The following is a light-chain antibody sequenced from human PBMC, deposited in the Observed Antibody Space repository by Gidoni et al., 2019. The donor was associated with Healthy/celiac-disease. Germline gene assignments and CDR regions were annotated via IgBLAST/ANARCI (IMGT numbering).Light chain of an antibody. CDR3: QQYYSLPFT. J-gene: IGKJ2*01. V-gene: IGKV1-33*01. Sequence: DIQMTQSPSSLSASVGDRVTITCQASQGISNSLTWYQQKPGKAPKLLIYAASNLETGVTSRFSGSGSGTDFTFTISSLQPEDFATYYCQQYYSLPFTFGQGTRLEIK. CDR1: QGISNS. CDR2: AAS.